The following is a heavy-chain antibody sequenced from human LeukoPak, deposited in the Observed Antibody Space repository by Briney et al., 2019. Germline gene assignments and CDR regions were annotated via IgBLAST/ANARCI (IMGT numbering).Heavy chain of an antibody. V-gene: IGHV3-23*01. D-gene: IGHD5-24*01. J-gene: IGHJ4*02. CDR2: IRGSGDNT. CDR3: AKAVRIVDMAFDY. Sequence: PGGSLRLSCAASGFTFSSDAMSWVRQAPAKGLEWVSSIRGSGDNTWYADSAKGRFTISRDNSKNMLYLQMDSLRAEDTAVYYCAKAVRIVDMAFDYWGQGTLVTVSS. CDR1: GFTFSSDA.